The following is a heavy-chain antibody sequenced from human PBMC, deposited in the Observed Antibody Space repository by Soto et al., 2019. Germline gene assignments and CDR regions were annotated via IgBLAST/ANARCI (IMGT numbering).Heavy chain of an antibody. CDR2: ISWDDDK. Sequence: QITLKESGPMLVKPTETLTMTCSFSGFSLNTAGVSVGWIRQSPGKALEWLALISWDDDKRYSPSLKTRLTVTQDTSKDQVVLTVTNMESMDTGTYFCAHARNDFVAFDMWGQGTNVTVSS. J-gene: IGHJ3*02. CDR3: AHARNDFVAFDM. CDR1: GFSLNTAGVS. D-gene: IGHD2-21*02. V-gene: IGHV2-5*02.